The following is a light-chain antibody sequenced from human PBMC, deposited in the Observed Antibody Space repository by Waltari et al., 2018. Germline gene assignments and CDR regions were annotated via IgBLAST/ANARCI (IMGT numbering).Light chain of an antibody. CDR3: QVYGDLRDT. V-gene: IGKV3-20*01. CDR1: QSVSSTY. CDR2: GGS. Sequence: EIILTQSPGTLSLSPGERATLSCRASQSVSSTYVGWYQQKSGQAPRLVIYGGSSRATGSPDWLSGSASGTDFTLTISSLVHEDVAVYFCQVYGDLRDTFGQGTKLEIK. J-gene: IGKJ2*01.